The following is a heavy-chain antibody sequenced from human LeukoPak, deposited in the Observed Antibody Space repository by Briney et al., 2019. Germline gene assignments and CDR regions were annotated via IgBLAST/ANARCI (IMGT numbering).Heavy chain of an antibody. CDR1: GGSFSGYY. V-gene: IGHV4-34*01. J-gene: IGHJ5*02. CDR2: INHSGST. D-gene: IGHD3-10*01. Sequence: SETLSLTCAVYGGSFSGYYWSWIRQPPGKGLEWIGEINHSGSTNYNPSLKSRVTMSVDTSKNQFSLKLSSVTAADTAVYYCARAGFGSGSYQTLKYNWFDPWGQGTLVTVS. CDR3: ARAGFGSGSYQTLKYNWFDP.